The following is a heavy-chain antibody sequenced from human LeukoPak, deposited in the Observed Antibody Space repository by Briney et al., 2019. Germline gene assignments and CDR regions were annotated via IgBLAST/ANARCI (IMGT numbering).Heavy chain of an antibody. D-gene: IGHD3-22*01. CDR2: ISYDGSNK. J-gene: IGHJ4*02. V-gene: IGHV3-30*04. Sequence: GGPLRPPCAPSEFTSITYLMNWAAKAPGKGLEWVPLISYDGSNKYYADSVKGRFTISRDNSKNTLYLQMNSLRAEDTAVYYCARETFYYYDSSGYFDYWGQGTLVTVSS. CDR1: EFTSITYL. CDR3: ARETFYYYDSSGYFDY.